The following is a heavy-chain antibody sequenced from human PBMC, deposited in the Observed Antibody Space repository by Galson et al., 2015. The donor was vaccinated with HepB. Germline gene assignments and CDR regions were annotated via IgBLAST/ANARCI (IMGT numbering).Heavy chain of an antibody. D-gene: IGHD3-10*02. CDR2: IWYDGSNK. Sequence: SLRLSCAATGFTFSSYGMHWVRQAPGKGLEWVAVIWYDGSNKYYVDSVKGRFIISRDNSKNTLYLQMNSLRAEDTAVYYCARAGTVRGVIRRYFDYWGQGTLVTVSS. J-gene: IGHJ4*02. CDR3: ARAGTVRGVIRRYFDY. CDR1: GFTFSSYG. V-gene: IGHV3-33*01.